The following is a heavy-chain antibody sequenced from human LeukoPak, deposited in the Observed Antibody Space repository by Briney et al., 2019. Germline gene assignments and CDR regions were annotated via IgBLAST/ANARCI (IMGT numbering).Heavy chain of an antibody. Sequence: PGGSLRLSCAASGFTFSTYAMSWVRQAPGKGLEWVSTISGSGGSTYYADSVKGRFTISRDNSKNTLDLQMNSLRAEDTAVYYCARDPVLLWFGEPDGSRFDPWGQGTLVTVSS. CDR2: ISGSGGST. D-gene: IGHD3-10*01. CDR3: ARDPVLLWFGEPDGSRFDP. CDR1: GFTFSTYA. V-gene: IGHV3-23*01. J-gene: IGHJ5*02.